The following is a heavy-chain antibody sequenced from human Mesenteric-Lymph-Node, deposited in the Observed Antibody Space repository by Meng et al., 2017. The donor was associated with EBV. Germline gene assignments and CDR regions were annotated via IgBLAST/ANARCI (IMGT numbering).Heavy chain of an antibody. Sequence: QVQLPESGPGLVKPSETLSRTCTVSGGSVSSGSYYWSWIRQPPGKGLEWIGYIYYSGSTNYNPSLKSRVTISVDTSKNQFSLKLSSVTAADTAVYYCARATVKNWFDPWGQGTLVTVSS. D-gene: IGHD4-17*01. J-gene: IGHJ5*02. CDR1: GGSVSSGSYY. CDR2: IYYSGST. V-gene: IGHV4-61*01. CDR3: ARATVKNWFDP.